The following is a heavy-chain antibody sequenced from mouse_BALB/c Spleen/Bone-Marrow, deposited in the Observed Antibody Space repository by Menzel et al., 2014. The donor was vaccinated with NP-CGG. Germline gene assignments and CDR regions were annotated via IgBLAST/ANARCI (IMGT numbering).Heavy chain of an antibody. D-gene: IGHD2-4*01. Sequence: QLQQPGAELVKPGASVKLSCTASGFNIKDAYMHWVKQRPEQGLEWIGRIDPANGNTKYDPKFQGKATITADTSSNTAYLQLSSLTSEDTAVYYCAVYDYEGFAYWGQGTLVTVSA. V-gene: IGHV14-3*02. CDR3: AVYDYEGFAY. CDR1: GFNIKDAY. J-gene: IGHJ3*01. CDR2: IDPANGNT.